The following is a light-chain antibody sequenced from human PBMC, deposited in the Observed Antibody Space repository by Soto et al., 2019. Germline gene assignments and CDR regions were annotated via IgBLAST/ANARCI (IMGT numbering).Light chain of an antibody. CDR1: QSISSW. J-gene: IGKJ1*01. V-gene: IGKV1-5*03. CDR3: HQYSNYPWT. CDR2: KAS. Sequence: IQVTHSPSTLASSLGYRFCITGWASQSISSWLAWYQQKPGKAPKLLVCKASSLEGGVPSRFSGSGSGTEFTLTISSLQPDDFATYYCHQYSNYPWTFGQGTKVDIK.